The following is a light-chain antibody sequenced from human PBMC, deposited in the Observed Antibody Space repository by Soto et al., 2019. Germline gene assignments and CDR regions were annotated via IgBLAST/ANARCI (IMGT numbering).Light chain of an antibody. Sequence: DIVMTQSPDSLAVSLGERATINCKSSQSVLYSSNNKNYLAWYQQKPGQPPKLLIYWASTRESGVPDRFSGSGSGTDFTLTISSLQAEDVAVYYCQQYYSTLGTFGGGTKVDIK. CDR2: WAS. J-gene: IGKJ4*01. V-gene: IGKV4-1*01. CDR1: QSVLYSSNNKNY. CDR3: QQYYSTLGT.